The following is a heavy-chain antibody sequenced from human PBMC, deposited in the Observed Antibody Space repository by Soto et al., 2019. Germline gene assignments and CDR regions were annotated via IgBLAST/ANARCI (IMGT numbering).Heavy chain of an antibody. CDR2: IWYDGSNK. V-gene: IGHV3-33*01. D-gene: IGHD6-19*01. CDR3: ARGLDGGWDYYYYGMDV. CDR1: GFTFSSYG. J-gene: IGHJ6*02. Sequence: QVQLVESGGGVVQPGRSLRLSCAASGFTFSSYGMHWVRQAPGKGLEWVAVIWYDGSNKYYADSVKGRFTISRDNSKNTLYLQMNSLRAEDTAVYYCARGLDGGWDYYYYGMDVWGLGTTVTVSS.